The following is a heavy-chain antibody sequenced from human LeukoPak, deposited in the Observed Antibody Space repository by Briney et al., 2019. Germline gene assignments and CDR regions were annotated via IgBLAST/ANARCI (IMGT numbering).Heavy chain of an antibody. V-gene: IGHV4-4*07. CDR3: ARDPGAYDHDWYFDL. CDR2: IYTSGTT. J-gene: IGHJ2*01. CDR1: GGSITNSY. Sequence: SETLSLTCTVSGGSITNSYWNWLRQSAEKGLEWIGRIYTSGTTRLNPSFQSRVTVSIDTSRNQLSLNLDSVTAADTAMYYCARDPGAYDHDWYFDLWGRGILVTVSS. D-gene: IGHD4-17*01.